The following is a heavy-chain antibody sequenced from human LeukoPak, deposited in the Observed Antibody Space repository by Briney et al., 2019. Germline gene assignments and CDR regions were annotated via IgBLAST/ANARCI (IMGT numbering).Heavy chain of an antibody. CDR2: IYYSGST. V-gene: IGHV4-30-4*01. CDR3: ARISGSDAFDI. CDR1: GGSISSGDYY. J-gene: IGHJ3*02. Sequence: SETLSLTCTVSGGSISSGDYYWSWIRQPPGKGLEWIGYIYYSGSTYYNPSLKSRVTISVDTSKNQFSLKLSSVTAADTAVYYCARISGSDAFDIWGQGTMVTVS. D-gene: IGHD5-12*01.